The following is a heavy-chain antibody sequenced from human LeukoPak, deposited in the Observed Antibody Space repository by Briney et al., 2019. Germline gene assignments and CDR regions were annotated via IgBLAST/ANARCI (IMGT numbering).Heavy chain of an antibody. CDR1: GFTFGSYW. J-gene: IGHJ4*02. V-gene: IGHV3-74*01. D-gene: IGHD5-24*01. Sequence: PGGSLRLSCAASGFTFGSYWMYWVRQAPGKGLVWVSRIKSDGSITNYAASVKGRFTISRDNAKNTLHLQMSSLSAEDTAVYYCARASDGRFDYWGQGTQVTVPS. CDR2: IKSDGSIT. CDR3: ARASDGRFDY.